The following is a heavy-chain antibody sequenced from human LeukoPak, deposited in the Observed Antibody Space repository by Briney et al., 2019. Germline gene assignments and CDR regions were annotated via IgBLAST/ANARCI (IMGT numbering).Heavy chain of an antibody. CDR2: IWYDGSNK. CDR1: GFTFSSYG. J-gene: IGHJ4*02. Sequence: GGSLRLSCAASGFTFSSYGMHWVRQAPGKGLEWVAVIWYDGSNKYYADSVKGRFTISRDNSKKTLYLQMNSLRAVDTAVYYCARDVESHFDYWGQGTLVTYSS. D-gene: IGHD3-3*01. CDR3: ARDVESHFDY. V-gene: IGHV3-33*01.